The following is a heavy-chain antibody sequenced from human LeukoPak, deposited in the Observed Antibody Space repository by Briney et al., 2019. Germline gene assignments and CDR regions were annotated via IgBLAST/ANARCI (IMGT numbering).Heavy chain of an antibody. D-gene: IGHD6-13*01. CDR1: GFTFSSYS. Sequence: GGSLRLSCAASGFTFSSYSMNWVRQAPGKVLEWVSSISSISSYIYYADSVKGRFTISRDKAKNSVYLQMNSLRAEDTAVYYCAKDRGSSWSFDYWGQGTLVTVSS. CDR3: AKDRGSSWSFDY. J-gene: IGHJ4*02. CDR2: ISSISSYI. V-gene: IGHV3-21*01.